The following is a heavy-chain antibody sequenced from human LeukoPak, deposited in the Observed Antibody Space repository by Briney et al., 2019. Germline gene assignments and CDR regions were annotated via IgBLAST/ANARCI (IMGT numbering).Heavy chain of an antibody. CDR3: ARDSRADI. CDR2: IYYSGSS. Sequence: SETLSLTCTVSGGSISNYYWSWIRQPPGKGLEWIGYIYYSGSSNYNASLKSRVTISVDTSKNQFSLKLNSVTAADTAVYYCARDSRADIWAQGTMVTVSS. CDR1: GGSISNYY. D-gene: IGHD2-2*01. J-gene: IGHJ3*02. V-gene: IGHV4-59*01.